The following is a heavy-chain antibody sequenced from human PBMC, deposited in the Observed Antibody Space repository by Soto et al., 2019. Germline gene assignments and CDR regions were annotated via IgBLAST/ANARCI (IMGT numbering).Heavy chain of an antibody. J-gene: IGHJ6*01. Sequence: ASVKVSCKAYGYTFTGYAMYWVRQAPGHRHEWMGWINTGNGNTKYSQKFQGRVTITRDTSASTAYMELSSLRSEDTAVYYCASVAAMGYSYVDLWGQ. CDR1: GYTFTGYA. D-gene: IGHD2-15*01. CDR2: INTGNGNT. V-gene: IGHV1-3*04. CDR3: ASVAAMGYSYVDL.